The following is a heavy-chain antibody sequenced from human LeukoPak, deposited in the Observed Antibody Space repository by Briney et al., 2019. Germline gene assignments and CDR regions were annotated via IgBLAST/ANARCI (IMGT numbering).Heavy chain of an antibody. J-gene: IGHJ4*02. CDR3: AEAEWELLSYFDY. CDR2: ISGSGTKT. D-gene: IGHD1-26*01. V-gene: IGHV3-23*01. Sequence: GGSLRLSCAASGFTFNIYNMNWVRQAPGKGLEWVSAISGSGTKTYYADSVRGRFTISRDNSKNTLSLQMSSLRAEDTAVYYCAEAEWELLSYFDYWGQGMLVIVSS. CDR1: GFTFNIYN.